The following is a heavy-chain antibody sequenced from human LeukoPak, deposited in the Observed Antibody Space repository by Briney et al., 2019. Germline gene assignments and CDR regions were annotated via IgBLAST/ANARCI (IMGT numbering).Heavy chain of an antibody. J-gene: IGHJ4*02. CDR1: GYTLTAYY. V-gene: IGHV1-2*02. D-gene: IGHD5-18*01. CDR3: ARGYSYAYFDY. CDR2: INTNIGGT. Sequence: ASVRVSCKASGYTLTAYYMHWVRQAPGQGLGWMGWINTNIGGTNSAQKFQGRVTITRATSRRTAYMELSRLRSPAPTRFYCARGYSYAYFDYWGQGTLVTVSS.